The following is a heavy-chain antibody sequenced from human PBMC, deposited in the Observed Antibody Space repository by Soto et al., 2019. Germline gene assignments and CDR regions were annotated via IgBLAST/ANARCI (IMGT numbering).Heavy chain of an antibody. CDR3: ATDRFPQPGREYYDVKYV. CDR2: FDPEDGET. V-gene: IGHV1-24*01. CDR1: GYTLTELS. D-gene: IGHD3-10*01. Sequence: APVTVSCKIAGYTLTELSMHWVRRAPGKGLEWMGGFDPEDGETIYAQKFQGRVTMTEDTSTDTAYMELSSLRSEDTAVYYCATDRFPQPGREYYDVKYVCAQGTTVTGSS. J-gene: IGHJ6*01.